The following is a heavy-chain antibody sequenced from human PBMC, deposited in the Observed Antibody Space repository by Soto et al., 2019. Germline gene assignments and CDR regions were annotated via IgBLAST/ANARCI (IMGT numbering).Heavy chain of an antibody. Sequence: LSLTCNVSGGSINTGSFFWSWIRQHPGKGLEWIGYFYYTGSTYYNPSLESRVTITADTSQNQLSLRLTSVTAADTAVYYCARAKFYRGVMDQFDYWGQGTPVTVSS. D-gene: IGHD3-10*01. CDR3: ARAKFYRGVMDQFDY. CDR1: GGSINTGSFF. V-gene: IGHV4-31*03. J-gene: IGHJ4*02. CDR2: FYYTGST.